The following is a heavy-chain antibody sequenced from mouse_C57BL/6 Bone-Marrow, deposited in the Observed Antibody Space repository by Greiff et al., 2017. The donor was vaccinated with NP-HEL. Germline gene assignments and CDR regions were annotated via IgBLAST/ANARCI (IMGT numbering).Heavy chain of an antibody. CDR2: IYPGSGST. V-gene: IGHV1-55*01. D-gene: IGHD2-5*01. Sequence: QVHVKQPGAELVKPGASVKMSCKASGYTFTSYWITWVKQRPGQGLEWIGDIYPGSGSTNYNEKFKSKATLTVDTSSSTAYMQLSSLTSEDSAVYYCARSYSNYGGAWFAYWGQGTLVTVSA. CDR1: GYTFTSYW. J-gene: IGHJ3*01. CDR3: ARSYSNYGGAWFAY.